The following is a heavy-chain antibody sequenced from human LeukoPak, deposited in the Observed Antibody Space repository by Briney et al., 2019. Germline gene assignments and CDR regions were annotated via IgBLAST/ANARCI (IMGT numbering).Heavy chain of an antibody. Sequence: GASVKVSCKASGGTFSSYAISWVRQAPGQGLEWMGGIIPIFGTANYAQKFQGRVTITADESTSTAYMELSSLRSEDTAVYYCARDATPTTVTTLLDYYYYMDVWGKGTTVTVSS. CDR3: ARDATPTTVTTLLDYYYYMDV. CDR2: IIPIFGTA. V-gene: IGHV1-69*13. D-gene: IGHD4-17*01. CDR1: GGTFSSYA. J-gene: IGHJ6*03.